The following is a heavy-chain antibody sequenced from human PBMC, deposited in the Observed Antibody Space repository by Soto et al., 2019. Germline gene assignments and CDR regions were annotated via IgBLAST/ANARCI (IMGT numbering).Heavy chain of an antibody. Sequence: EVQLLQSGGGLVQPGGSLRLSCAASGFTFSNYAMNWVRQAPGKGLEWVSAISGSAHRTYYADSVKGRFTISRDNSKNTVYLQMDGLRVEDTAVYYCAKPEIYLSWGNGPDYWGQGTLVTVSS. CDR2: ISGSAHRT. J-gene: IGHJ4*02. V-gene: IGHV3-23*01. D-gene: IGHD3-16*01. CDR3: AKPEIYLSWGNGPDY. CDR1: GFTFSNYA.